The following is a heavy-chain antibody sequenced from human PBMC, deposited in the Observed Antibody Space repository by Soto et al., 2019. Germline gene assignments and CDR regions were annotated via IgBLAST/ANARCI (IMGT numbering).Heavy chain of an antibody. V-gene: IGHV2-5*02. Sequence: QIILKESGPTLVKPTQTLTVTCTFSGFYLSTSGVGVGWIRQPPGEALEWLALLYWDDDKRYSPSLRSRLTITKDISKRQVVLTMTNRDPVDTATYYCAHLNSGRYYFDYWGQGTQVTVSS. CDR1: GFYLSTSGVG. CDR3: AHLNSGRYYFDY. CDR2: LYWDDDK. J-gene: IGHJ4*02. D-gene: IGHD1-26*01.